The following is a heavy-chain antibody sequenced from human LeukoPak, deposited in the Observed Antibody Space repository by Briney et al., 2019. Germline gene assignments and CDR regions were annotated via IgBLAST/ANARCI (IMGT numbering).Heavy chain of an antibody. Sequence: PSETLSLTCAVSSYSISSGYYWDWIRQPPGKGLEWIGYIYYSGSTNYNPSLKSRVTISVDTSKNQFSLKLSSVTAADTAVYYCARGQYSSSSGYFDYWGQGTLVTVSS. CDR3: ARGQYSSSSGYFDY. J-gene: IGHJ4*02. CDR1: SYSISSGYY. V-gene: IGHV4-61*01. D-gene: IGHD6-6*01. CDR2: IYYSGST.